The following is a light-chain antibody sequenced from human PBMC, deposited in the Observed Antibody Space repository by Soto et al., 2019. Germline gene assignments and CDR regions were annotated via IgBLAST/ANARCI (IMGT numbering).Light chain of an antibody. V-gene: IGKV1-5*01. CDR3: QQDNSYS. CDR2: HAS. Sequence: IQLTQSPSTLPASVGDRVTLTCRASQSISNWLAWYQQKPGTAPKLMIYHASILETAVPSRFSGNGSGTEFTLTISSLQPGDFATYYCQQDNSYSFGQGSRVEIK. J-gene: IGKJ1*01. CDR1: QSISNW.